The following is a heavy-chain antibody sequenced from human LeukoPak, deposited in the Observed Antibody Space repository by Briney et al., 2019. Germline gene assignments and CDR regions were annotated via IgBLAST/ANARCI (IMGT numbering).Heavy chain of an antibody. CDR1: GYTFTGYY. Sequence: GASVKVSCKASGYTFTGYYMHWVRQAPGQGLEWMGRINPNSGGTNYAQKFQGRVTMTRDTSISTAYMELSRLRSEDTAVYYCASGQLRIAAAGTQGLPTHWGQGTLVTVSS. D-gene: IGHD6-13*01. CDR3: ASGQLRIAAAGTQGLPTH. V-gene: IGHV1-2*06. CDR2: INPNSGGT. J-gene: IGHJ4*02.